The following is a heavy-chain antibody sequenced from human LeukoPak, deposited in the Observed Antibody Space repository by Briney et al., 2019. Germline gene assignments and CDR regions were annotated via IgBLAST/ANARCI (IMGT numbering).Heavy chain of an antibody. V-gene: IGHV4-31*03. Sequence: ASETLSPTCTVSVGSISRGGYYWSWFPHHPGKGLEWIGYIYYSGSTHYNPSLKSRVTISVDTSKNQFSLKLSSVTAADTAVYYCANSGSQQIDYWGQGTLVTVSS. J-gene: IGHJ4*02. CDR1: VGSISRGGYY. CDR3: ANSGSQQIDY. D-gene: IGHD1-14*01. CDR2: IYYSGST.